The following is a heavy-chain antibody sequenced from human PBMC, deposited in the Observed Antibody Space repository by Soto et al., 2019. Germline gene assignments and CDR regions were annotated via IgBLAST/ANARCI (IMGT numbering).Heavy chain of an antibody. J-gene: IGHJ4*02. D-gene: IGHD3-22*01. CDR2: IDYSGKT. V-gene: IGHV4-38-2*02. CDR3: ARGLSSGYDSYYFDY. Sequence: SETLSLTCSVSGYLISSGYYWGWVRQTPGKGLEWLGSIDYSGKTYKNPSLKSRVSASVDLSQNQFSLNLRSVTAADTAVYFCARGLSSGYDSYYFDYWGQGTLVTVSS. CDR1: GYLISSGYY.